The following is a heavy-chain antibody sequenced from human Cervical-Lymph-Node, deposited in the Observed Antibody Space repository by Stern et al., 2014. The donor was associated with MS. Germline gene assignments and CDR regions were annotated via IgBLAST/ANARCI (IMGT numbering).Heavy chain of an antibody. CDR3: ARDLPADDRAFDI. CDR1: GYTFTGYY. V-gene: IGHV1-2*04. D-gene: IGHD6-13*01. Sequence: VQLVESGAEVKKPGASVKVSCKASGYTFTGYYMHWVRQAPGQGLEWMGWINPNSGGTNYAQKFQGWVPMTRDTSISTAYMELSRLRSDDTAVYYCARDLPADDRAFDIWGQGTMVTVSS. J-gene: IGHJ3*02. CDR2: INPNSGGT.